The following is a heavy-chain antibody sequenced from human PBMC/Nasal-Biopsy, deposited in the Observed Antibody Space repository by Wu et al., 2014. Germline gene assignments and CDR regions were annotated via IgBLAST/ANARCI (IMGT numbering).Heavy chain of an antibody. CDR3: ARSLPRDPSFDI. Sequence: TLSLTCAVYGESFSDLYWSWIRQPPGKGLEWIGEINHSGSTNYNPSLKSRVTISVDMSKTQFSLKLSSVTAADTAVYYCARSLPRDPSFDIWGQGTMVTVSS. CDR1: GESFSDLY. CDR2: INHSGST. D-gene: IGHD5/OR15-5a*01. V-gene: IGHV4-34*01. J-gene: IGHJ3*02.